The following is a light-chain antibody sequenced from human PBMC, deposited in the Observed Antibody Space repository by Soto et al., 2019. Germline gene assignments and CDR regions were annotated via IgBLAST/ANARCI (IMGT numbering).Light chain of an antibody. CDR1: QTVASNY. CDR3: QQYTNSRWT. J-gene: IGKJ1*01. CDR2: GAS. Sequence: ETVLTQSPGTLSWSPGERVTLSCSASQTVASNYFAWYQQRPGQAPRLLMNGASTRATGVPDRFSGSGSGTDFTLTISRLEPEDFAVYYCQQYTNSRWTFGQGTKVDIK. V-gene: IGKV3-20*01.